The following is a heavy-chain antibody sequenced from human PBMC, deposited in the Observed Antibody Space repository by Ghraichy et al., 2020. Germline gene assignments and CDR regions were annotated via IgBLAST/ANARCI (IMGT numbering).Heavy chain of an antibody. D-gene: IGHD3-3*01. V-gene: IGHV4-34*01. CDR1: GGSFSGYY. Sequence: SQTLSLTCAVYGGSFSGYYWSWIRQPPGKGLEWIGEINHSGSTNYNPSLKSRVTISVDTSKNQFSLKLSSVTAADTAVYYCAGVLRFLESSRRYGMDVWGQGTTVTVSS. J-gene: IGHJ6*02. CDR3: AGVLRFLESSRRYGMDV. CDR2: INHSGST.